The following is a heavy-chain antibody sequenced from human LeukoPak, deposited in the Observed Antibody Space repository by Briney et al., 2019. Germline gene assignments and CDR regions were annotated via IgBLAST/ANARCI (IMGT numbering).Heavy chain of an antibody. D-gene: IGHD2-15*01. CDR2: IYHSGST. V-gene: IGHV4-38-2*01. CDR1: GYSISSGYY. CDR3: ARHEVVVAATQGRFDP. Sequence: SETLSLTCAVSGYSISSGYYWGWIRQPPGKGLEWIGSIYHSGSTYYNPSLKSRVTISVDTSKNQFSLKLSSVTAADTAVYYCARHEVVVAATQGRFDPWGQGTLVTVSS. J-gene: IGHJ5*02.